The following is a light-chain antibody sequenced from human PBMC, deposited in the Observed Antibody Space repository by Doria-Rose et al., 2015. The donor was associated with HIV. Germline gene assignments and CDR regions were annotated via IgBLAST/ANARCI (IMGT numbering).Light chain of an antibody. CDR2: KAS. Sequence: DIRVTQSPSTLSASVGDSVTITCRASQSITRWLAWYQQQPGKAPKLLIYKASLLESGVPSRFSGSGSGTEFTLTISSLQPDDFATYYCQQYNSYSPWTFGPGTKLEIK. CDR3: QQYNSYSPWT. J-gene: IGKJ2*02. CDR1: QSITRW. V-gene: IGKV1-5*03.